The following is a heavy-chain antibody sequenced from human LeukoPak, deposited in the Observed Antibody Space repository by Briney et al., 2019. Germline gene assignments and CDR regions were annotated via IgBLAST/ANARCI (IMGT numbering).Heavy chain of an antibody. Sequence: SETLSLTCTVSGGSISSYYCTWIRQAPGKGLEWIGYIYYSGSTNYNPSLKSRVTISVDTSKNQFSLKLSSVTAADTAVYYCARDEYGWYFDLWGRGTLVTVSS. V-gene: IGHV4-59*01. CDR1: GGSISSYY. CDR2: IYYSGST. CDR3: ARDEYGWYFDL. J-gene: IGHJ2*01. D-gene: IGHD4-17*01.